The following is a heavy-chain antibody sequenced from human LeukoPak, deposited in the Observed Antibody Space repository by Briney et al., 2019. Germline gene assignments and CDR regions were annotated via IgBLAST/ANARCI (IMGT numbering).Heavy chain of an antibody. CDR3: ARVRDGYNPYYFDY. J-gene: IGHJ4*02. Sequence: SETLSLTCTVSGGSISRYYWSWIRQPPGKGLAWIGYIYYSGSTNYNPSLKSRVTISVDTSKNQFSLKLSSVTAADTAVYYCARVRDGYNPYYFDYWGQGTLVTVSS. V-gene: IGHV4-59*01. D-gene: IGHD5-24*01. CDR1: GGSISRYY. CDR2: IYYSGST.